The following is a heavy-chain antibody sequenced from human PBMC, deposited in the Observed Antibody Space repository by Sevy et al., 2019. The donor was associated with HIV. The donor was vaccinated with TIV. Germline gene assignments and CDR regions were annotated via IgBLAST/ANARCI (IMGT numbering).Heavy chain of an antibody. D-gene: IGHD5-12*01. V-gene: IGHV3-30*04. CDR2: ISYDGSNK. CDR3: ARDLNSGYANYYYYGMDV. CDR1: GFTFINHA. Sequence: GGSLRLSCAASGFTFINHAMHWVRQAPGKGLEWVTVISYDGSNKYYADSVKGRFTISRDTSKSTVYLQMDSLRAEDTAVYYCARDLNSGYANYYYYGMDVWGQGTTVTDSS. J-gene: IGHJ6*02.